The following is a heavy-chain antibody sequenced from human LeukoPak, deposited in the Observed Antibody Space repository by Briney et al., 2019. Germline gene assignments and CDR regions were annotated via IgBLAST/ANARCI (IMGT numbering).Heavy chain of an antibody. CDR3: ARVNPPGCSSTSCYTYYFDY. CDR1: GDPISTGGYY. Sequence: PSETLSLTCSVSGDPISTGGYYWSWIRQHPGKGLEWIGYIHYSGSTDYNPSLKSRVTLSLDTSKNQFSLKLSSVTAADTAVYYCARVNPPGCSSTSCYTYYFDYWGQGTLVTVSS. J-gene: IGHJ4*02. D-gene: IGHD2-2*02. CDR2: IHYSGST. V-gene: IGHV4-31*03.